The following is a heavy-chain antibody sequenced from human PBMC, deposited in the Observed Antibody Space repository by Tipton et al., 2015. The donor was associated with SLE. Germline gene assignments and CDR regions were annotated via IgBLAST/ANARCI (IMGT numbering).Heavy chain of an antibody. CDR1: GGSISSYY. Sequence: TLSLTCTVSGGSISSYYWSWIRQPPGKGLEWSGYIYYRGSTNYNPSLKSRVTISVDTSKHQFSLKMSSVTAADTAVYSCARGGGTRFLEWDYYYMDVWGKGTTVTVSS. D-gene: IGHD3-3*01. CDR2: IYYRGST. V-gene: IGHV4-59*01. J-gene: IGHJ6*03. CDR3: ARGGGTRFLEWDYYYMDV.